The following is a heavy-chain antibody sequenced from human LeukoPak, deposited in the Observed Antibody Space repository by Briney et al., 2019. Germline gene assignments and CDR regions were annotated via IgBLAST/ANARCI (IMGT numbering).Heavy chain of an antibody. CDR1: GFTFSSYE. Sequence: GGSLRLSCAASGFTFSSYEMNWVRQAPGKGLEWVSYISSSGSTIYYADSVKGRFTISRDNAKNSLYLQMNSLRAEDTAVYYCAKSGGYTAIAPSGHLDYWGQGTLVTVSS. CDR3: AKSGGYTAIAPSGHLDY. D-gene: IGHD6-13*01. CDR2: ISSSGSTI. J-gene: IGHJ4*02. V-gene: IGHV3-48*03.